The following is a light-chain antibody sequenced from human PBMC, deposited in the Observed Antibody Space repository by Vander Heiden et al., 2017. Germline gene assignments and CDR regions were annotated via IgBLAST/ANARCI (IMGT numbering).Light chain of an antibody. CDR1: QNISSY. CDR2: AAS. CDR3: QQNYSTPRT. Sequence: DIQMTQSPSSLSASVGDRVTITCQASQNISSYLNWYQQKPGKAPKLLIYAASSLQSGVPSRFSGSGSGTDFTLTISSLQPEDFATYYCQQNYSTPRTFGQGTKVEIK. V-gene: IGKV1-39*01. J-gene: IGKJ1*01.